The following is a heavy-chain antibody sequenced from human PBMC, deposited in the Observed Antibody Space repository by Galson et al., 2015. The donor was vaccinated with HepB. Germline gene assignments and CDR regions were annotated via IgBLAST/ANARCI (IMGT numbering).Heavy chain of an antibody. CDR2: IYYSGST. CDR3: ARHYGAYSNYPRYGMDV. J-gene: IGHJ6*02. V-gene: IGHV4-39*01. Sequence: ETLSLTCTVSGGSTSSSSYYWGWIRQPPGKGLEWIGSIYYSGSTYYNPSLKSRVTISVDTSKNQFSLKLSSVTAADTAVYYCARHYGAYSNYPRYGMDVWGQGTTVTVSS. CDR1: GGSTSSSSYY. D-gene: IGHD4-11*01.